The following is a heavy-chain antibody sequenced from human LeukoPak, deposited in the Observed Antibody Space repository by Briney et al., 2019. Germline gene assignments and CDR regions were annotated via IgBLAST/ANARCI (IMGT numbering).Heavy chain of an antibody. CDR1: GFTFSSYA. CDR3: TKSNSGDTPKSTFDY. V-gene: IGHV3-23*01. Sequence: PGGSLRLSCAASGFTFSSYAMSWVRQAPGKGLEWVSAISGSGGSTYYADSVKGRFTISRDNSKNTLYLQMNSLRAEDTAVYYCTKSNSGDTPKSTFDYWGQGTLVTVSS. D-gene: IGHD2-15*01. CDR2: ISGSGGST. J-gene: IGHJ4*02.